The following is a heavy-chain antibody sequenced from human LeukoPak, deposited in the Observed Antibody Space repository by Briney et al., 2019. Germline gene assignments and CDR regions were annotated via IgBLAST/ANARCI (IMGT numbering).Heavy chain of an antibody. CDR3: ARGPPPMSEWELVFDY. CDR2: MNPNSGNT. J-gene: IGHJ4*02. CDR1: GYTFTSYE. V-gene: IGHV1-8*01. Sequence: ASVKVSCKASGYTFTSYEINWVRQATGQGLEWMGWMNPNSGNTGYAQKFQGRVTMTSTPSICTAYVELSSLRSEDTAVYYCARGPPPMSEWELVFDYWGQGTLVTVSS. D-gene: IGHD1-26*01.